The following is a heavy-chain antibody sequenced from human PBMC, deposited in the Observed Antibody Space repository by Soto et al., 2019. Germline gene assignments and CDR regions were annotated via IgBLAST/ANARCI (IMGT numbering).Heavy chain of an antibody. CDR1: GYTFTSYA. CDR3: ARALHYYDSTYYGMDV. CDR2: INAGNGNT. D-gene: IGHD3-22*01. Sequence: ASVKVSCKASGYTFTSYAMHWVRQAPGQRLEWMGWINAGNGNTKYSQKFQGRVTITRETSASTAYMELSSLRSEDTAVYYCARALHYYDSTYYGMDVWGQGTTVTVSS. J-gene: IGHJ6*02. V-gene: IGHV1-3*01.